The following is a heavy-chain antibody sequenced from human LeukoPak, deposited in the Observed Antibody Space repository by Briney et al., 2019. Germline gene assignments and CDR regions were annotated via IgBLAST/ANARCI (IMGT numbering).Heavy chain of an antibody. CDR1: GGSISSSSYY. J-gene: IGHJ5*02. D-gene: IGHD3-3*01. CDR3: ARLRFWRVDNWFDP. V-gene: IGHV4-39*07. Sequence: PSETLSLTCTVSGGSISSSSYYWGWIRQPPGKGLEWIGSIYYSGSTYYNPSLKSRVTISVDTSKNQFSLKLSSVTAADTAVYYCARLRFWRVDNWFDPWGQGTLVTVSS. CDR2: IYYSGST.